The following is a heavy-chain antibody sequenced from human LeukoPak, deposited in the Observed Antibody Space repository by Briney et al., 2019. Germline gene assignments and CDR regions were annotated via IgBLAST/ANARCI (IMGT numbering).Heavy chain of an antibody. D-gene: IGHD2-15*01. Sequence: SETLSLTCTVSGVSISSSSYYWGWIRQPPGKGLEWIGSIYYSGSTYYNPSLKSRVSISVDTSKNQFSLKLSSVTAADTAVYYSAGTYCSGGSCHDPFDYWGQGTLVTVSS. CDR3: AGTYCSGGSCHDPFDY. CDR2: IYYSGST. CDR1: GVSISSSSYY. V-gene: IGHV4-39*01. J-gene: IGHJ4*02.